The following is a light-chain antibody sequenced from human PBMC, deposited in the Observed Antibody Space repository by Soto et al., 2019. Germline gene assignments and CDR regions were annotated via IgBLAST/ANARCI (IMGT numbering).Light chain of an antibody. CDR2: GAS. CDR3: QQYNDSPLT. V-gene: IGKV3-20*01. J-gene: IGKJ4*01. Sequence: EIVLTQSPGTLSLSPGERATLSCRASQTVRTNYLACFQHKPGQAPRLLIYGASIRDTGIPDRFSGSGSGTDFTLTINSLEPEDFAVYFCQQYNDSPLTFGGGTKVEIK. CDR1: QTVRTNY.